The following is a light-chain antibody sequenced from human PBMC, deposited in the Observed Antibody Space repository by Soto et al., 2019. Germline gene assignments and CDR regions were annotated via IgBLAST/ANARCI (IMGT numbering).Light chain of an antibody. V-gene: IGKV2-30*01. CDR1: QSLVYSDGNTY. J-gene: IGKJ1*01. Sequence: DVVMTQSPLSLPVTLGQPASISCRSSQSLVYSDGNTYLNWFQQRPGQSPRRLIYKVSNRDSGVPDRFSGSGSGTDFPLKISRVEAEDVGVYYCMQGTPWPRTFGQGTKVEIK. CDR2: KVS. CDR3: MQGTPWPRT.